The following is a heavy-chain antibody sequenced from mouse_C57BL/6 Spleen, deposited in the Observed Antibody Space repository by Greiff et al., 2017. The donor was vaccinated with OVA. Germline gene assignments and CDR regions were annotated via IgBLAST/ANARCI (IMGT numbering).Heavy chain of an antibody. CDR1: GFTFSSYA. Sequence: EVMLVESGEGLVKPGGSLKLSCAASGFTFSSYAMSWVRQTPEKRLEWVAYISSGGDYIYYADPVKGRFTISRDNARNTLYLQMSSLKSEDTAMYYCTRAYYGSSYWYFDVWGTGTTVTVSS. V-gene: IGHV5-9-1*02. J-gene: IGHJ1*03. CDR2: ISSGGDYI. D-gene: IGHD1-1*01. CDR3: TRAYYGSSYWYFDV.